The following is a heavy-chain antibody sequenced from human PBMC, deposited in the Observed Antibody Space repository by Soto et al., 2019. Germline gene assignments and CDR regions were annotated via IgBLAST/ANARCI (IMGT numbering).Heavy chain of an antibody. CDR3: ASEPYDSSGQFDY. D-gene: IGHD3-22*01. Sequence: PWGSLRLSCAASGFTFSSYWISWVRQAPGKGLEWVANIKQDGSEKYYVDSVKGRFTISRDNAKNSLYLQMNSLRAEDTAVYYCASEPYDSSGQFDYWGQGTLVTVSS. V-gene: IGHV3-7*05. J-gene: IGHJ4*02. CDR1: GFTFSSYW. CDR2: IKQDGSEK.